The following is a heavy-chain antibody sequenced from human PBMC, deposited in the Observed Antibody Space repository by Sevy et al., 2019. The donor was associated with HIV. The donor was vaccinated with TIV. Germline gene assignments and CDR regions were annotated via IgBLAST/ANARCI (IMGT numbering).Heavy chain of an antibody. V-gene: IGHV4-4*07. CDR2: IYTSGST. J-gene: IGHJ6*02. D-gene: IGHD2-2*01. Sequence: SETLSLTCTVSGGSISSYYWSWIRQPAGKGLEWIGRIYTSGSTNHNPSLKSRVTMSVDTSKNQFSLKLSSVTAADTAVYYCERVGSPDIVVVPAAKYYYYYGMDVWGQGTTVTVSS. CDR1: GGSISSYY. CDR3: ERVGSPDIVVVPAAKYYYYYGMDV.